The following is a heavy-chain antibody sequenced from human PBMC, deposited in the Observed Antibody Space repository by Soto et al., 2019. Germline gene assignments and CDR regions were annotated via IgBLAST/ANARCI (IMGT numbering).Heavy chain of an antibody. J-gene: IGHJ5*02. CDR2: IYHSGST. Sequence: QLQLQESGSGLVRPSQTLSLTCAVSGGSISSGGYSWNWIRQPPGKGLEWIGYIYHSGSTLYNPSRKTRVTISVDTSKNQFSLKLTSVTAADTAVYYCAGDQLEGNWFDPWGQGTLVTVSS. CDR1: GGSISSGGYS. D-gene: IGHD1-1*01. V-gene: IGHV4-30-2*01. CDR3: AGDQLEGNWFDP.